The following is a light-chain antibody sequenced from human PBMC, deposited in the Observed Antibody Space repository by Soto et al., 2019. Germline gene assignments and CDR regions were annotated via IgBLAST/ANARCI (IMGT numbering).Light chain of an antibody. Sequence: EIQVTQSPSSLSASVGDRVTITCRASQSISSYLNWYQQKPGKAPKLLIYAASSLQSGVPSRFSGSGSGTDFTLTISSLQPEDFATYYCQQSYSTLITFGQGTRLEN. J-gene: IGKJ5*01. V-gene: IGKV1-39*01. CDR1: QSISSY. CDR3: QQSYSTLIT. CDR2: AAS.